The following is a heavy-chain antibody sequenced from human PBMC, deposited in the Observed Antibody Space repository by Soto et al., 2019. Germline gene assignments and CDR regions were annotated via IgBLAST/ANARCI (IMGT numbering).Heavy chain of an antibody. CDR3: VRGGSNYAS. CDR1: GFTFSDSW. V-gene: IGHV3-7*01. J-gene: IGHJ5*02. CDR2: IKPDESEK. D-gene: IGHD4-4*01. Sequence: GGSLRLSCTASGFTFSDSWMTWGRQAPGKGLEWVARIKPDESEKKYADSVKGRCSISRDSAKNSLYLQMDSVRGEDAAVYYCVRGGSNYASWGQGTMVTVSS.